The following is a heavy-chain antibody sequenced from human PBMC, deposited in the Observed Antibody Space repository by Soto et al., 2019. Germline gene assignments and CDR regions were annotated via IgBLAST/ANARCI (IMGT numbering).Heavy chain of an antibody. CDR1: GGSFSGYY. D-gene: IGHD2-15*01. J-gene: IGHJ5*02. Sequence: QVQLQQWGAGLLKPSETLSLTCAVYGGSFSGYYWSWIRQPPGKGLEWIGEINHSGSTNYNPSLNRLVTISVATSKNQFSLKLSSVTAAGTAVYYCARQTLKDIVVVVAATPRWFDPWVQGTLVTVSS. V-gene: IGHV4-34*01. CDR3: ARQTLKDIVVVVAATPRWFDP. CDR2: INHSGST.